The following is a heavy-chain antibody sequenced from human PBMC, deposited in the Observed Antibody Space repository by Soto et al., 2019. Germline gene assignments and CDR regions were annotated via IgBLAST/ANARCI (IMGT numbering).Heavy chain of an antibody. V-gene: IGHV1-69*08. D-gene: IGHD6-19*01. CDR2: IIPILGIA. J-gene: IGHJ6*02. CDR3: ARDGLPVAPPPFSIAVVGTGRRYYYYGMDV. Sequence: QVQLVQSGAEVKKPGSSVKVSCKASGGTFSSYTISWVRQAPGQGLEWMGRIIPILGIANYAQKFQGRVTITADKSASTAYMELRSLRSQDTAVYYCARDGLPVAPPPFSIAVVGTGRRYYYYGMDVWGQGTTVTVSS. CDR1: GGTFSSYT.